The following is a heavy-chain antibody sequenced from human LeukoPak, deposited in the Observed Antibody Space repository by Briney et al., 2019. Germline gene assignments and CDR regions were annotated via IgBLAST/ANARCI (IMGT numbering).Heavy chain of an antibody. CDR3: ARKVEVGAFDI. CDR2: IYHSGST. D-gene: IGHD2-15*01. V-gene: IGHV4-34*01. CDR1: GGSFSGYY. J-gene: IGHJ3*02. Sequence: SETLSLTCAVYGGSFSGYYWSWIRQPPGKGLEWIGEIYHSGSTNYNPSLKSRVTISVDKSKNQFSLKLSSVTAADTAVYYCARKVEVGAFDIWGQGTMVTVSS.